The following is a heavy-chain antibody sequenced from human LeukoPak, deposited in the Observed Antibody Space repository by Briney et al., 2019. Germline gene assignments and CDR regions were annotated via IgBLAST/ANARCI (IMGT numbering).Heavy chain of an antibody. CDR3: TRFVVATIQEDY. Sequence: PGGSLRLSCAASGFMFSAYGMNWVRQAPGKGLEWVSYISDRSSSIYYADSVRGRFTVSRDDGRDSLFLQMNTLRDEDTAVYYCTRFVVATIQEDYWGQGTLVTVSS. V-gene: IGHV3-48*02. CDR1: GFMFSAYG. D-gene: IGHD5-12*01. J-gene: IGHJ4*02. CDR2: ISDRSSSI.